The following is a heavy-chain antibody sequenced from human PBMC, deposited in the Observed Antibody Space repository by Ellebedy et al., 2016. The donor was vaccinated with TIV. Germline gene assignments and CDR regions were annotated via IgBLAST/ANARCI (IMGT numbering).Heavy chain of an antibody. J-gene: IGHJ5*02. Sequence: MPSETLSLTCTVSGGSVSSGSYFWSWVRQPPGQGLEWIGYITWRGSTNYNPSLKSRITISMDTSKNQIALMVRSVTAADTAIYYCAREEGFGGAWFDPWGQGTLVIVSS. V-gene: IGHV4-61*01. CDR2: ITWRGST. CDR3: AREEGFGGAWFDP. D-gene: IGHD3-10*01. CDR1: GGSVSSGSYF.